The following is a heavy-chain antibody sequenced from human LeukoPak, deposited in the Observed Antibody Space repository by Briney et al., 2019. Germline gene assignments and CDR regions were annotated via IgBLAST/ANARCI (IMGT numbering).Heavy chain of an antibody. J-gene: IGHJ4*02. V-gene: IGHV4-34*01. CDR2: INHSGST. CDR3: ARDYGGNFDY. D-gene: IGHD4-23*01. Sequence: SETLSLTCAVYGGSFSGYYWSWIRQPPGKGLEWIGEINHSGSTNYNPSLKSRVTISVDTSKNQFSLKLSPVTAADTAVYYCARDYGGNFDYWGQGTLVTVSS. CDR1: GGSFSGYY.